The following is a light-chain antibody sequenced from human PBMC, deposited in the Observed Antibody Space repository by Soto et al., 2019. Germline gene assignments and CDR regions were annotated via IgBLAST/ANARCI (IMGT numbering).Light chain of an antibody. CDR3: QRSYSTPRT. Sequence: DIQMTQSPSSLSASVGDRVTITCRASQSISTYLNWYQQKPGKAPKLLIYAASTLQSGVPSRFSGSGSGTDFNLTISSLQPEDFAAYYCQRSYSTPRTFGQGTKVEIK. CDR2: AAS. CDR1: QSISTY. J-gene: IGKJ1*01. V-gene: IGKV1-39*01.